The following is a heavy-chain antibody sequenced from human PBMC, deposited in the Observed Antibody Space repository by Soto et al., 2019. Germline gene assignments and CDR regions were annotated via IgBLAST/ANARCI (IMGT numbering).Heavy chain of an antibody. V-gene: IGHV1-18*01. D-gene: IGHD2-15*01. CDR1: GYTFTSYG. CDR2: ISGYNGNS. J-gene: IGHJ4*02. CDR3: AREAIQDIVVVVVAPEGLGY. Sequence: QVQLVHAGAEVKKPGASVKVSCKSSGYTFTSYGISWVRQAPGQGLEGMGRISGYNGNSNYAQNLQGRVTMTTDPSTSRAYMELRSLRSDDTAVYYCAREAIQDIVVVVVAPEGLGYWGQGTLVTVSS.